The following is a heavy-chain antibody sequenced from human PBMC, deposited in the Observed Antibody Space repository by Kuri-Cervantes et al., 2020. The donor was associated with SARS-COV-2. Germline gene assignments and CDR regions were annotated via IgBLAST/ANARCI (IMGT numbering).Heavy chain of an antibody. CDR3: AGDHYYYYYMDV. CDR1: GFTFSSHS. V-gene: IGHV3-48*01. J-gene: IGHJ6*03. CDR2: ISSSSSTI. D-gene: IGHD3-10*01. Sequence: GESLKISCAASGFTFSSHSMNWVRQAPGKGLEWVSYISSSSSTIYYADSVKGRFTISRDNVKNSLYLQMNSLRAEDTAVCYCAGDHYYYYYMDVWGKGTTVTVSS.